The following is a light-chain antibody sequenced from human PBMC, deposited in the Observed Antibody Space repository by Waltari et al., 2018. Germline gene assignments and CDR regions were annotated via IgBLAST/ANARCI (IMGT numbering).Light chain of an antibody. CDR3: QQYNNWWT. Sequence: EIVMTQSPATLSVSPGERATLSCRASQSVGSNLAWYLQTPGQAPRLLISDTSSRATGVPARFSGSGSVTEVTLTISSLQSEDFAFYFCQQYNNWWTFGQGTKVEIK. CDR2: DTS. V-gene: IGKV3-15*01. CDR1: QSVGSN. J-gene: IGKJ1*01.